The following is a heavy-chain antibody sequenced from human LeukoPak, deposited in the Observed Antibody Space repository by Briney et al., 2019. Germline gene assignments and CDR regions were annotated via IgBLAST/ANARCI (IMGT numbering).Heavy chain of an antibody. J-gene: IGHJ6*03. Sequence: SETLSLTCSVSGASTIYNYWSWIRQPAGKGLEWIGRIFSDGKINYSPSLESRVTMSVDNAKNQFSLRLSSVTAADTAVYYCARGPGVFGRIWYMDVWGQGTTVSVSS. D-gene: IGHD3-3*01. CDR3: ARGPGVFGRIWYMDV. CDR1: GASTIYNY. CDR2: IFSDGKI. V-gene: IGHV4-4*07.